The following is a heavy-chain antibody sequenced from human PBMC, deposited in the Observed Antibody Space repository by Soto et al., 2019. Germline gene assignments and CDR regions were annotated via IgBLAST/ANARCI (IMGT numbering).Heavy chain of an antibody. CDR2: IYSGGST. Sequence: EVQLVESGGGLIQPGGSLRLSCAASGFTVSSNYMSWVRQAPGKGLEWVSVIYSGGSTYYADSVKGRFTISRDNSKNTLYLQMNSLRAEDTAVYYCARVGRDYAYWYFDLWGRGTLVTVSS. CDR1: GFTVSSNY. J-gene: IGHJ2*01. CDR3: ARVGRDYAYWYFDL. V-gene: IGHV3-53*01. D-gene: IGHD4-17*01.